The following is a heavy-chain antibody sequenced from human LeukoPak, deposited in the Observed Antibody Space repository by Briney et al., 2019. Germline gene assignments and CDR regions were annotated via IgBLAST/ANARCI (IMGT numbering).Heavy chain of an antibody. V-gene: IGHV1-3*01. D-gene: IGHD3-3*01. CDR2: INAGNGNT. Sequence: ASVKVSRKTSGYTFTSYAIQWVRQAPGQRLEWMGWINAGNGNTKYSQKFQGRVTITRDTSATTAYMELSTLRSEDTAVYYCAREHDFWSPYAFDIWGQGTMVTVSS. CDR1: GYTFTSYA. CDR3: AREHDFWSPYAFDI. J-gene: IGHJ3*02.